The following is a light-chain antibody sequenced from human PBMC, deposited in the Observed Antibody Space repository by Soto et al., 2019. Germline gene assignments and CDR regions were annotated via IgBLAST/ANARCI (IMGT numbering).Light chain of an antibody. J-gene: IGLJ2*01. CDR2: DVS. CDR3: SSYPSSSTLVV. Sequence: QSVPTQPASVSGSPGQSITISCTGTSSDVGDNYVSWYQQHPGKAPKLMIYDVSSRPSGVSNRFSASKSGNTASLTISGLQAEDESDYYCSSYPSSSTLVVFGGGTKLTVL. CDR1: SSDVGDNY. V-gene: IGLV2-14*01.